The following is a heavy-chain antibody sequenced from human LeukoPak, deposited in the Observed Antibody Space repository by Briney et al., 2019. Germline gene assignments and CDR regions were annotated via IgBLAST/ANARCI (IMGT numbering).Heavy chain of an antibody. CDR3: AKIGSSRGVVVVPAASIDY. Sequence: GGSLRLSCAASGFTFSSYSMTWVRQAPGKGLEWVANIKQDGSEKYYADSVKGRFTISRDNSKNTLYLQMNSLRAEDTAVYYCAKIGSSRGVVVVPAASIDYWGQGTLVTVSS. V-gene: IGHV3-7*03. CDR2: IKQDGSEK. J-gene: IGHJ4*02. D-gene: IGHD2-2*01. CDR1: GFTFSSYS.